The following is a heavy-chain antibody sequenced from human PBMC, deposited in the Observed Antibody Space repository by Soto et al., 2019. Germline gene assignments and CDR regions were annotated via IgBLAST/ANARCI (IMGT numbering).Heavy chain of an antibody. Sequence: QVQLVQSGAEVKKPGSSVKVSCKASGGTFSSYTISWVRQAPGQGLEWMGRIIPILGIANYAQKFQGRVTITADKSTSTSYMELSSLRDEATAVYYCARGDSALYSSTRGGIDYWGQGTLVTVSS. V-gene: IGHV1-69*02. CDR3: ARGDSALYSSTRGGIDY. J-gene: IGHJ4*02. CDR1: GGTFSSYT. CDR2: IIPILGIA. D-gene: IGHD2-2*01.